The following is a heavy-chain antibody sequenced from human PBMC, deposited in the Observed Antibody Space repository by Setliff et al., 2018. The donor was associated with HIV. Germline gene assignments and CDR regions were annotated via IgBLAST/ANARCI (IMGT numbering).Heavy chain of an antibody. J-gene: IGHJ6*03. V-gene: IGHV4-61*02. Sequence: SETLSLTCSVSGGSISSGTDFWSWIRQPAGKGLEWIGRIYTSGSTKYNPSLDSRVTISVDTSKNQFSLKLSSVTAADTAVYYCARRGSGFFHYYYYMDVWGKGTTVTVSS. D-gene: IGHD3-10*01. CDR2: IYTSGST. CDR3: ARRGSGFFHYYYYMDV. CDR1: GGSISSGTDF.